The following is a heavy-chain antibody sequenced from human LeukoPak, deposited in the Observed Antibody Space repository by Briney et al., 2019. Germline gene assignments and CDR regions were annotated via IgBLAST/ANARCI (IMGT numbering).Heavy chain of an antibody. D-gene: IGHD3-16*01. CDR2: ISPNSGNT. J-gene: IGHJ4*02. CDR3: ARDYTY. CDR1: GYSFTNFG. V-gene: IGHV1-18*01. Sequence: GASVKVSCKASGYSFTNFGINWVRQAPGQGLEWMGWISPNSGNTNYAQNLQGRVTMTTDTSTSTAYMELRSPTSDDTAFYYCARDYTYWGQGTLVTVSS.